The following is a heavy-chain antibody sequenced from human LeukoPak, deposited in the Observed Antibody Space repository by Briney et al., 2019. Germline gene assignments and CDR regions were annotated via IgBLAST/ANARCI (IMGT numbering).Heavy chain of an antibody. V-gene: IGHV1-2*02. Sequence: ASVKVSCKASGYTFTSYHMHWVRQAPGQGLEWMGWINPNSGGTNYAQKFQGRVTMTRDTSISTAYMELSRLRSDDTAVYYCARDSSGYYRVSYYYYMDVWGKGTTVTVSS. D-gene: IGHD3-22*01. CDR2: INPNSGGT. CDR1: GYTFTSYH. J-gene: IGHJ6*03. CDR3: ARDSSGYYRVSYYYYMDV.